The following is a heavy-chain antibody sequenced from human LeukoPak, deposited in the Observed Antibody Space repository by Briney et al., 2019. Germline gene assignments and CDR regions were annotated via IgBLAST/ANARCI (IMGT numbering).Heavy chain of an antibody. V-gene: IGHV1-18*01. CDR3: ARDELWASSGWRYFDY. J-gene: IGHJ4*02. CDR1: GYTFTSYG. CDR2: ISAYNGNT. Sequence: ASVKVSCKASGYTFTSYGISWVRQAPGQGLEWMGWISAYNGNTNYAQKLQGRVTMTTDTSTSTAYMELRSLRSDDTAVYYCARDELWASSGWRYFDYWGQGTLVTVSS. D-gene: IGHD6-19*01.